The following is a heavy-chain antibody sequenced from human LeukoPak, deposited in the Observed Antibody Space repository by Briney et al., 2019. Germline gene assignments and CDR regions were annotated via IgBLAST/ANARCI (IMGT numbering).Heavy chain of an antibody. Sequence: GRSLRLSCAASGFTFSSYAMHWVRQAPGKGLEWVVVISYDGSNKYYADSVKGRFTISRDNSKNTLYLQMNSLRAEDTAVYYCARDQYSSGWFDGLFDYWGQGTLVTVSS. D-gene: IGHD6-19*01. CDR2: ISYDGSNK. CDR1: GFTFSSYA. CDR3: ARDQYSSGWFDGLFDY. V-gene: IGHV3-30-3*01. J-gene: IGHJ4*02.